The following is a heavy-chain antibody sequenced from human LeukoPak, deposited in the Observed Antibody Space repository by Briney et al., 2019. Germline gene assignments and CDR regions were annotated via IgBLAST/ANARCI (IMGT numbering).Heavy chain of an antibody. V-gene: IGHV1-18*01. CDR3: ARGGGWEYGDYEGRWFDP. J-gene: IGHJ5*02. CDR2: ISTYKDNT. Sequence: ASVKVSCKASGYTFTNHGITWVRQAPGQGLEWMGWISTYKDNTKYAQKFQGRVTMTTDTSTSTAYMELRSLRSDDTAVYYCARGGGWEYGDYEGRWFDPWGQEPWSPSPQ. CDR1: GYTFTNHG. D-gene: IGHD4-17*01.